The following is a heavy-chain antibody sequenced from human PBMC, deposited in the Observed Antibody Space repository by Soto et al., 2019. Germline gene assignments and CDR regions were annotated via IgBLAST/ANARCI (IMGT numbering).Heavy chain of an antibody. CDR3: ARQGSNGAYYYYGMDV. D-gene: IGHD2-8*01. Sequence: GESLKISCKGAGYRFSSYWIAWVRKMPGKGLEWMGIIYPGDSDTIYSPSFQGQVTMSVDKSNSTAYLQWSSLKASDTAMYYCARQGSNGAYYYYGMDVWGQGTTVTVS. CDR2: IYPGDSDT. V-gene: IGHV5-51*01. J-gene: IGHJ6*02. CDR1: GYRFSSYW.